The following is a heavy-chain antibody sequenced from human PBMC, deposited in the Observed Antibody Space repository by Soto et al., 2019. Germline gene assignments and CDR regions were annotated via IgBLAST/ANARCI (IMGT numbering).Heavy chain of an antibody. CDR3: ARDLDGSSIDY. CDR1: GDTIRSYY. CDR2: ISYTGST. J-gene: IGHJ4*02. V-gene: IGHV4-59*01. D-gene: IGHD1-1*01. Sequence: SETLSLTCSVSGDTIRSYYWNWIRQPPGKRLEWIGYISYTGSTNYNPSLRSRVTISVDTSKNQFSLKLSSVTAADTAVYYCARDLDGSSIDYWGQGTLVTVSS.